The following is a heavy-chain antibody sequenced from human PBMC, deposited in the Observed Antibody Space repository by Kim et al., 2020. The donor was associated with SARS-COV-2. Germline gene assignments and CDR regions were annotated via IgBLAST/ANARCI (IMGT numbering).Heavy chain of an antibody. Sequence: SVKVSCKASGGTFSSYAISWVRQAPGQGLEWMGGIIPIFGTANYAQKFQGRVTITADESTSTAYMELSSLRSEDTAVYYCATEYCSSTSCHPYYYGMDVWGQGTTVTVSS. CDR2: IIPIFGTA. CDR1: GGTFSSYA. D-gene: IGHD2-2*01. J-gene: IGHJ6*02. CDR3: ATEYCSSTSCHPYYYGMDV. V-gene: IGHV1-69*13.